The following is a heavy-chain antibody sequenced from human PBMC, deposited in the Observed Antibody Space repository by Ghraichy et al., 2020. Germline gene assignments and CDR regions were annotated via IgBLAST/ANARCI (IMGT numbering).Heavy chain of an antibody. CDR3: AGSYYDVILEWLSGGGSNAFDI. CDR1: GGSISSGGYS. J-gene: IGHJ3*02. Sequence: TLSLTCAVSGGSISSGGYSWSWIRQPPGKGLEWIGYIYHSGSTYYNPSLKSRVTISVDRSKNQFSLKLSSVTAADTAVYYCAGSYYDVILEWLSGGGSNAFDIWGEETMVTVSS. CDR2: IYHSGST. V-gene: IGHV4-30-2*01. D-gene: IGHD3-3*01.